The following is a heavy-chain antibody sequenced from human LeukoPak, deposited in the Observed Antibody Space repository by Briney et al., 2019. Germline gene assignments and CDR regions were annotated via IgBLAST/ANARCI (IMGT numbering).Heavy chain of an antibody. J-gene: IGHJ4*02. CDR1: GYTFTSYG. D-gene: IGHD2-2*01. Sequence: GASVKVSCKASGYTFTSYGISWVRQAPGQGLEWMGWISAYNGNTNYAQKLQGRVTMTTDTSTSTAYMELRGLRSDDTAVYYCAASRYCSSTSCYLFDYWGQGTLVTVSS. CDR2: ISAYNGNT. V-gene: IGHV1-18*01. CDR3: AASRYCSSTSCYLFDY.